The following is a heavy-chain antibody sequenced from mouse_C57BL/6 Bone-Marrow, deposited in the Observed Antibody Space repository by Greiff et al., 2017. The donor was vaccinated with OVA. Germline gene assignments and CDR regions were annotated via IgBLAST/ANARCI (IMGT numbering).Heavy chain of an antibody. CDR1: GYTFTDYE. D-gene: IGHD1-1*01. V-gene: IGHV1-15*01. J-gene: IGHJ3*01. CDR3: KDSREAY. Sequence: VQLVESGAELVRPGASVTLSCKASGYTFTDYEMHWVKQTPVHGLDWIGAIDPETGGTAYNQKFKGKAILTADKSSSTAYMELRSLTSEDSAVYYCKDSREAYWGQGTLVTVSA. CDR2: IDPETGGT.